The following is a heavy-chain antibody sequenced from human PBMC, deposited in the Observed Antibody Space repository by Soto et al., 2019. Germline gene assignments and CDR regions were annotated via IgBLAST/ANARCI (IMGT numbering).Heavy chain of an antibody. CDR1: GGTFSSYA. CDR3: ARVEDYYDSSGYRGRGMDV. V-gene: IGHV1-69*13. CDR2: IIPIFGTA. Sequence: GASVKVSCKASGGTFSSYAISWVRQAPGQGLEWMGGIIPIFGTANYAQKFQGRVTITADESTSTAYMELSSLRSEDTAVYYCARVEDYYDSSGYRGRGMDVWGQGTTVTVSS. J-gene: IGHJ6*02. D-gene: IGHD3-22*01.